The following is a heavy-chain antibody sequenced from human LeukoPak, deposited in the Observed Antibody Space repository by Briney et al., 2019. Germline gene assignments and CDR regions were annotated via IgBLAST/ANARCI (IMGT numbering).Heavy chain of an antibody. V-gene: IGHV1-18*01. Sequence: ASVKVSCKTSGYTSDFMKYGVAWVRQAPGQGLEWMGWINPDSGHANYAQKFQGRVTMTTQTSTTTAFMELRGLRPEDTAVYYCARELWSGNYNIWGQGTLVIVSS. D-gene: IGHD3-3*01. CDR3: ARELWSGNYNI. J-gene: IGHJ4*02. CDR1: GYTSDFMKYG. CDR2: INPDSGHA.